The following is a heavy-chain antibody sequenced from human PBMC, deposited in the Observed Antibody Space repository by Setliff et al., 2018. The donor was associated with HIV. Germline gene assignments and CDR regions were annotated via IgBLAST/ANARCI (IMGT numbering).Heavy chain of an antibody. CDR1: GFSLSTSGMR. CDR2: IDWDDDK. CDR3: ARGPYGPPDAFDI. J-gene: IGHJ3*02. Sequence: SGPTLVNPTQTLTLTCTFSGFSLSTSGMRVTWIRQPPGKALEWLARIDWDDDKFYSTSLKTRLTISKDTSKNQVVLTMTNMDPVDTATYYCARGPYGPPDAFDIWGQGAMVTVSS. V-gene: IGHV2-70*04. D-gene: IGHD3-10*01.